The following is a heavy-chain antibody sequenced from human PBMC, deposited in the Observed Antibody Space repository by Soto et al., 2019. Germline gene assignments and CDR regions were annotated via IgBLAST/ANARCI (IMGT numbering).Heavy chain of an antibody. J-gene: IGHJ4*02. V-gene: IGHV3-53*01. CDR2: VSSGGST. Sequence: GGSLRLSCAASGFTFSDYYMGWVRQAPGKGLEWVSVVSSGGSTYYADSVTGRFTVSRDNSKNTLSLQMNSLRAEDTAVYYCAKRRGAGGHFDYWGQGALVTVSS. CDR3: AKRRGAGGHFDY. CDR1: GFTFSDYY. D-gene: IGHD2-15*01.